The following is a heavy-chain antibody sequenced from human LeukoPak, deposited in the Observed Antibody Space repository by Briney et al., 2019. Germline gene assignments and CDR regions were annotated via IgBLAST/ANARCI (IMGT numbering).Heavy chain of an antibody. D-gene: IGHD3-10*01. CDR2: ISAYNGNT. V-gene: IGHV1-18*04. CDR1: GYTFTGYY. J-gene: IGHJ4*02. CDR3: ARDPNRYYYGSGSYFDY. Sequence: VASVKVSCKASGYTFTGYYMHWVRQAPGQGLEWLGWISAYNGNTNYAQKLQGRVTMTTDTSTSTAYMDLRSLRSDDTAVYYCARDPNRYYYGSGSYFDYWGQGTLVTVSS.